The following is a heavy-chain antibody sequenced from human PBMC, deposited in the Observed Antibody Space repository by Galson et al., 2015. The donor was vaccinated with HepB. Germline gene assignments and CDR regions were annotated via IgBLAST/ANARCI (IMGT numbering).Heavy chain of an antibody. Sequence: SLRLSCAASGFAFSNYVMRWVRQAPGKGLEWVSTISASGDDTYYADPVKGRFTISRDNSKNTLNVQMNSLRADDTAVYYCAAGYYYGDLGRDWGQGTLVIVSS. J-gene: IGHJ4*02. CDR1: GFAFSNYV. V-gene: IGHV3-23*01. D-gene: IGHD3-22*01. CDR3: AAGYYYGDLGRD. CDR2: ISASGDDT.